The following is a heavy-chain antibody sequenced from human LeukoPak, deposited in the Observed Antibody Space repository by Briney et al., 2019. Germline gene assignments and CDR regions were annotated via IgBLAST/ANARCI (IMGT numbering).Heavy chain of an antibody. D-gene: IGHD3-10*01. CDR1: GGSISSGGYY. CDR2: IHHSGSS. CDR3: ANYGSGSYRFDP. Sequence: SETLSLTCTVSGGSISSGGYYWSRIRQHPGKGLEWIGYIHHSGSSYYNPSLKSRVIISVDTSKNQFSLKLNSVTAADTAVYYCANYGSGSYRFDPWGQGTLVTVSS. V-gene: IGHV4-31*03. J-gene: IGHJ5*02.